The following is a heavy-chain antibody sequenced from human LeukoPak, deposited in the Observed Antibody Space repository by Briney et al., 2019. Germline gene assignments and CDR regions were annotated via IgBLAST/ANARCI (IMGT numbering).Heavy chain of an antibody. CDR1: GFTFSSYA. J-gene: IGHJ5*02. Sequence: PGRSLRLSCAASGFTFSSYAMHWVRQAPGKGLEWVAVISYDGSNKYYADSVKGRFTISRDNSKKTLYLQMNSLRAEDTAVYYCARGGYSSSRGPFDPWGQGTLVTVSS. CDR3: ARGGYSSSRGPFDP. D-gene: IGHD6-13*01. CDR2: ISYDGSNK. V-gene: IGHV3-30-3*01.